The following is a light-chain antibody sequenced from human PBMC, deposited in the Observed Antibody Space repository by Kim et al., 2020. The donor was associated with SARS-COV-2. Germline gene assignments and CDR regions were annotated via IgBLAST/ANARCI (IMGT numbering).Light chain of an antibody. J-gene: IGKJ5*01. CDR3: QQYHDLVT. Sequence: SASGGDRVTISCQASQDITNYLDWYQQKPGKAPKLLIYDASILETGVPSRFSGSQSGTDFTFTIRNLQPEDVATYYCQQYHDLVTFGQGTRLEIK. CDR1: QDITNY. CDR2: DAS. V-gene: IGKV1-33*01.